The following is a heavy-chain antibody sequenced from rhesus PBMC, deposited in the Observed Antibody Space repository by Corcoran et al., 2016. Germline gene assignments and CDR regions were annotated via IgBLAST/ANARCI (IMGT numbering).Heavy chain of an antibody. Sequence: EVQLVESGGGLVQPGGSLRLSCAASAFTFSSYDMSWVRQPPAKGLEWVSYISYTGKTIYYADSVKGRFTISRDNAKNSLSLQMISLRADYTAGYYCTRDGGDYGSSYSEYFEFWGQGALVTVS. CDR3: TRDGGDYGSSYSEYFEF. CDR2: ISYTGKTI. V-gene: IGHV3-136*01. J-gene: IGHJ1*01. D-gene: IGHD4-29*01. CDR1: AFTFSSYD.